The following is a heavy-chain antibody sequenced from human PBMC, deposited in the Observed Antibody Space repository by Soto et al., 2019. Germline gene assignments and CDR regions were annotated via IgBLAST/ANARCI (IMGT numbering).Heavy chain of an antibody. Sequence: SETLSLTCTVSGGSISSGGYYWSWIRQHPGKGLEWIGYIYHSGSTNYNPSLESRVTMSVDTSKNQFSLRLSSVTAADTAVYYCARRYGGNLDYWGQGTLVTVSS. CDR2: IYHSGST. J-gene: IGHJ4*02. V-gene: IGHV4-61*08. CDR1: GGSISSGGYY. D-gene: IGHD5-18*01. CDR3: ARRYGGNLDY.